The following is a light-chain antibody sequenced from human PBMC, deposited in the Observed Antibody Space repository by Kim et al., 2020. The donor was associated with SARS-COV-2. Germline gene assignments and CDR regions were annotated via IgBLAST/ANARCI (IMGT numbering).Light chain of an antibody. CDR3: AAWDDSLSGPRV. V-gene: IGLV1-47*01. Sequence: QSVLTQSPSASGTPGQRVTISCSGSSSNIGSKYVYWYQQLPGTAPKLLIYRNNQRPSGVPDRFSGSKSGTSASLAISGLRSEDEADYYCAAWDDSLSGPRVFGGGTKLTVL. J-gene: IGLJ2*01. CDR2: RNN. CDR1: SSNIGSKY.